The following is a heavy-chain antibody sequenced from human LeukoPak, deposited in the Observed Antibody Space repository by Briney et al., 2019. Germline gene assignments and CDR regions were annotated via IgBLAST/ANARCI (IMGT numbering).Heavy chain of an antibody. CDR2: IYYSGST. CDR3: ARLPQYCVTSTCSRNHIDY. CDR1: GGSISSSSYY. J-gene: IGHJ4*02. D-gene: IGHD2-2*01. V-gene: IGHV4-39*01. Sequence: PSETLSLTCTVSGGSISSSSYYWGWIRQPPGKGLEWIGSIYYSGSTYYNPSLKSRVTISVDTSKNQFSLKLSSVTAADTAVYYCARLPQYCVTSTCSRNHIDYWGQGTLVTVSS.